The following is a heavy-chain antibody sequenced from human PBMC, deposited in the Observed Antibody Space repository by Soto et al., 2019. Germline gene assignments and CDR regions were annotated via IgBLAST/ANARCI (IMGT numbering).Heavy chain of an antibody. Sequence: GGSLRLSCAASGFTFSSYAMHWVRQAPGKGLEWVAVISYDGSNKYYADSVKGRFTISRDNSKNTLYLQMNSLRAEDTAVYYCAREGIPYYSVIDYWGQGTLVTVSS. D-gene: IGHD3-22*01. CDR1: GFTFSSYA. CDR3: AREGIPYYSVIDY. V-gene: IGHV3-30-3*01. J-gene: IGHJ4*02. CDR2: ISYDGSNK.